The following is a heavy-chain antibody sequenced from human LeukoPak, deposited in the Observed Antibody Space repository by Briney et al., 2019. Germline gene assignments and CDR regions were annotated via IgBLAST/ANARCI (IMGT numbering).Heavy chain of an antibody. Sequence: GASVQVSCKASGYTFTGYHMHWVRQAPGQGLEWMGWINSNSGGTNYAQKFQGRVNMTRDASISTAYMELSRMRSDDTAVYYCARDLGGYLDHWGQGTLVTVSS. CDR3: ARDLGGYLDH. V-gene: IGHV1-2*02. CDR1: GYTFTGYH. J-gene: IGHJ4*02. CDR2: INSNSGGT. D-gene: IGHD2-15*01.